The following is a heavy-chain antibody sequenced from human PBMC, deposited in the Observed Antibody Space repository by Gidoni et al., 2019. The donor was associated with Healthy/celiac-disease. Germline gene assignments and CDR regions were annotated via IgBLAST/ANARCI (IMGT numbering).Heavy chain of an antibody. D-gene: IGHD2-15*01. CDR3: ARGSGLGYCSGGSCRGWFDP. J-gene: IGHJ5*02. Sequence: QVQLVQSGAEVKKPGASVKVSCKASGYTFTSYYMHWVRQAPGQGLEWMGIINPSGGSTSYAQKFQGRVTMTRDTSTSTDYMELSSLRSEDTAVYYCARGSGLGYCSGGSCRGWFDPWGQGTLVTVSS. V-gene: IGHV1-46*01. CDR2: INPSGGST. CDR1: GYTFTSYY.